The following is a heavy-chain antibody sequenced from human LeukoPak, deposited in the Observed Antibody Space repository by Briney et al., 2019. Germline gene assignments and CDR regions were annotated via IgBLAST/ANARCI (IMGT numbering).Heavy chain of an antibody. D-gene: IGHD3-10*01. V-gene: IGHV3-23*01. CDR1: GFTFSTYT. CDR3: ARVRGTIGGYFDN. CDR2: INTGGGT. J-gene: IGHJ4*02. Sequence: GGSLRLSCAASGFTFSTYTLTWVRQAPGKEPEWVSAINTGGGTNYPDSVKGRFTVSRDNSKNALYLQMDSLRAEDTAVYYCARVRGTIGGYFDNWGQGTLVTVSS.